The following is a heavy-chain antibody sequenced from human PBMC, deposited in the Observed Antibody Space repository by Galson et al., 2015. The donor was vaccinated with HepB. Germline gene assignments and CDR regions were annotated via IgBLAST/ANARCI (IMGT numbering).Heavy chain of an antibody. CDR2: INPGGGNT. CDR3: VRDANWGPQDYFDY. CDR1: GYTFTNYY. J-gene: IGHJ4*02. V-gene: IGHV1-46*03. D-gene: IGHD7-27*01. Sequence: SVKVSCKASGYTFTNYYLHWVRQAPGQGLQWVGIINPGGGNTDYAQKFQGRVTMTRATSTSTVYMELSSLGSEDTALYFCVRDANWGPQDYFDYWGQGSLVTVSS.